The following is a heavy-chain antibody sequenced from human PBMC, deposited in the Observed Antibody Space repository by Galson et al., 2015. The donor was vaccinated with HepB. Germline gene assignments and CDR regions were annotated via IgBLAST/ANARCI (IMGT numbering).Heavy chain of an antibody. CDR2: INPGGGST. CDR1: GYTFTSYY. J-gene: IGHJ6*02. CDR3: ARRAGYCSSTSCYVWLYYYGMDV. D-gene: IGHD2-2*03. V-gene: IGHV1-46*01. Sequence: SVKVSCKASGYTFTSYYMHWVRQAPGQGLEWMGIINPGGGSTSYAQKFQGRVTMTRDTSTSTVYMELRSLRSDDTAVYYCARRAGYCSSTSCYVWLYYYGMDVWGQGTTVTVSS.